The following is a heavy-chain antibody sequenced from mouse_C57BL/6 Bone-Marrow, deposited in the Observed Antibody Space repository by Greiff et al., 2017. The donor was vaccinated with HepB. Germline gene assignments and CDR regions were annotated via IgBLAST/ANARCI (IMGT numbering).Heavy chain of an antibody. CDR1: GYTFTTYP. V-gene: IGHV1-47*01. D-gene: IGHD2-1*01. J-gene: IGHJ2*01. CDR3: ARGNYGNYVGYYFDY. CDR2: FHPYNDDT. Sequence: QVHVKQSGAELVKPGASVKMSCKASGYTFTTYPIEWMKQNHGKSLEWIGNFHPYNDDTKYNEKFKGKATLTVEKSSSTVYLELSRLTSDDSAVYYCARGNYGNYVGYYFDYWGQGTTLTVSS.